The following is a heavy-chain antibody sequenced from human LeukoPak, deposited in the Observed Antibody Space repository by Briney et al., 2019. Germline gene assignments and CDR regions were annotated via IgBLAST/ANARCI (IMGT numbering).Heavy chain of an antibody. J-gene: IGHJ4*02. CDR3: GRVQGVWFGECLRLNQLEY. V-gene: IGHV1-8*01. CDR1: SSTIIAYD. Sequence: ASVMISCNTSSSTIIAYDINGLRRAPGQGLEWMGWMNSNSGNTGYAQKFQRRVTMTRTSSINTAYKELSSLRFDDTAVYYCGRVQGVWFGECLRLNQLEYWGQGTLVTVSS. CDR2: MNSNSGNT. D-gene: IGHD3-10*01.